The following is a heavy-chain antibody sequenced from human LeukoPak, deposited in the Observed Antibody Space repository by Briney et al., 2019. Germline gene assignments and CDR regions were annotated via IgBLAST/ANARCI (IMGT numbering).Heavy chain of an antibody. V-gene: IGHV3-23*01. Sequence: GGSLRLSCAASGFTFRSYAMTWGAQSPGKGLEWLSAISGSGGSTDSAASAKGRFTISRDNSQHTLYLQRTSLRSAHTALYYCAGERGDFEYWGQGALVTVSS. CDR1: GFTFRSYA. J-gene: IGHJ4*02. CDR2: ISGSGGST. CDR3: AGERGDFEY.